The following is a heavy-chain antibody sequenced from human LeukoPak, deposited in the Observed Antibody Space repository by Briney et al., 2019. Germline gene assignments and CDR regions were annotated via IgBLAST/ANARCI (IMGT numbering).Heavy chain of an antibody. CDR1: GFTFSSYS. D-gene: IGHD2-2*01. J-gene: IGHJ6*03. CDR3: ARDGLGYCSSTSCYVLYYYMDV. Sequence: GGSLRLSCAASGFTFSSYSMNWVRQAPGKGLEWVSYISSSSSTIYYADSVKGRFTISRDNAKNSLYLQMNSLRAEDTAVYYCARDGLGYCSSTSCYVLYYYMDVSGKGTTVTVSS. V-gene: IGHV3-48*01. CDR2: ISSSSSTI.